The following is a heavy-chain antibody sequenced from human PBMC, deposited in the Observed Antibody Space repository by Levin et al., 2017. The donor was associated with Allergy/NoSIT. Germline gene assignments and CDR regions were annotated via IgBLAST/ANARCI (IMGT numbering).Heavy chain of an antibody. D-gene: IGHD2-2*03. J-gene: IGHJ4*02. V-gene: IGHV3-30-3*01. CDR3: AREPGYCRSTSCSDY. CDR2: ISYDGSNK. Sequence: QAGGSLRLSCAASGFTFSSYAMHWVRQAPGKGLEWVAVISYDGSNKYYADSVKGRFTISRDNSKNTLYLQMNSLRAEDTAVYYCAREPGYCRSTSCSDYWGPGTLVTVSS. CDR1: GFTFSSYA.